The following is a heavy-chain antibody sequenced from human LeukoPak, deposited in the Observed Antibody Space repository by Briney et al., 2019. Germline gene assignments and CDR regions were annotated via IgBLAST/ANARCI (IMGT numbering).Heavy chain of an antibody. Sequence: GGSLRLSCAASGFTFRNYWMGWVRQAPGKGLEWVANTKPDGSAEYYADSVRGRFTTSRDNANNFLYLQMNSLRAEDTAVYYCARDGLAYCGGDCYDFDYWGQGTLVTVSS. J-gene: IGHJ4*02. CDR1: GFTFRNYW. D-gene: IGHD2-21*02. V-gene: IGHV3-7*01. CDR3: ARDGLAYCGGDCYDFDY. CDR2: TKPDGSAE.